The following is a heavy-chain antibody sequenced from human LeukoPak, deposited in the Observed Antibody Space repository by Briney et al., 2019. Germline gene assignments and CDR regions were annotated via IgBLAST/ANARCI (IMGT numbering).Heavy chain of an antibody. CDR3: AKEGRGGYGSGSYPDY. V-gene: IGHV3-30*18. J-gene: IGHJ4*02. CDR1: GFTFSNYG. CDR2: ISYDGSNK. D-gene: IGHD3-10*01. Sequence: PGGSLRLSCAASGFTFSNYGMHWVRQAPGKGLEWVAVISYDGSNKYYADSVKGRFTISRDNSKNTLYLQMNSLRAEDTAVYYCAKEGRGGYGSGSYPDYWGQGTLVTVSS.